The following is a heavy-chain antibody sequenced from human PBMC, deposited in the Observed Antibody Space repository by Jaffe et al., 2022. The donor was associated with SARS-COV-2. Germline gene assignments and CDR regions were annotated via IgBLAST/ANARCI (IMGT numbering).Heavy chain of an antibody. V-gene: IGHV4-34*01. CDR1: GGSFSGYY. D-gene: IGHD1-26*01. CDR2: INHSGST. CDR3: AGGWEPRN. J-gene: IGHJ4*02. Sequence: QVQLQQWGAGLLKPSETLSLTCAVYGGSFSGYYWSWIRQPPGKGLEWIGEINHSGSTNYNPSLKSRVTISVDTSKNQFSLKLSSVTAADTAVYYCAGGWEPRNWGQGTLVTVSS.